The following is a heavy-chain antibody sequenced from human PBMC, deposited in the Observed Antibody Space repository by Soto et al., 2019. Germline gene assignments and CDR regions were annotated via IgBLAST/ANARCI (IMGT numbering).Heavy chain of an antibody. CDR2: ISAYNGHT. Sequence: ASVKVSCKASGYTFTSYGISWVRQAPGQGLEWVGWISAYNGHTNYAQKLQGRVTMTTDTSTTTAYMELRSLRSDDTAVYYCARSAYASGTYYTAPDDAFDIWGQGTMVTVSS. CDR3: ARSAYASGTYYTAPDDAFDI. V-gene: IGHV1-18*01. CDR1: GYTFTSYG. D-gene: IGHD3-10*01. J-gene: IGHJ3*02.